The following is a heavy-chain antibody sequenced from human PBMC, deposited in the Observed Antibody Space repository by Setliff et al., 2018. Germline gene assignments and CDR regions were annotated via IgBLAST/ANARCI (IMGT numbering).Heavy chain of an antibody. J-gene: IGHJ5*02. CDR1: GGSISSGGYY. CDR3: GRGFSRIEGWGNWFDP. CDR2: IYYSGSTS. V-gene: IGHV4-30-4*08. D-gene: IGHD2-15*01. Sequence: SETLSLTCTVSGGSISSGGYYWSWIRQHPGKGLEWIGYIYYSGSTSYYNASLKSRLIITRDTSKNQISLKLTSVTAADTAVYYCGRGFSRIEGWGNWFDPWGQGILVTVSS.